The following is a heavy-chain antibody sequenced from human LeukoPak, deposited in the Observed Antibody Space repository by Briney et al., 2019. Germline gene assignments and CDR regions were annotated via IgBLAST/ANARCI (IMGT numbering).Heavy chain of an antibody. CDR3: TTDLMDV. CDR2: IKSKTDGGTA. V-gene: IGHV3-15*01. CDR1: GFPFTNAW. Sequence: GGSLRLSCVVSGFPFTNAWMSWVRQAPGKWLEWVGRIKSKTDGGTADYAAPVRGRFTMWRDDARSALYLQMNSLQTEDTAVYYCTTDLMDVWGKGTTVTVSS. J-gene: IGHJ6*03.